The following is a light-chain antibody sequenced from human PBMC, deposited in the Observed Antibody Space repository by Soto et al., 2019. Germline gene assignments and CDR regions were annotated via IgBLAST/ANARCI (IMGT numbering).Light chain of an antibody. CDR1: QSVSSY. V-gene: IGKV3-11*01. CDR3: QQYNSYWT. J-gene: IGKJ1*01. Sequence: ERVLTQSLGTLSFSPRERATLSCRASQSVSSYLAWHQQKPGQAPRLLIYDASNRATGIPARFSGSGSGTEFTLTISSLRPDDFATYYCQQYNSYWTFGQGTKVDI. CDR2: DAS.